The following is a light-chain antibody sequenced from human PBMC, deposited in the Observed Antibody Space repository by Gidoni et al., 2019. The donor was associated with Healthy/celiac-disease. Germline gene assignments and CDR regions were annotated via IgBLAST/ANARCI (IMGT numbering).Light chain of an antibody. V-gene: IGKV2-28*01. J-gene: IGKJ2*01. CDR2: WGS. CDR3: MQALQTPPYT. CDR1: QSLLHSNGYNY. Sequence: DIVMTQPPLSLPVTPGEPASISCRSSQSLLHSNGYNYLDWYLQKPGQSPQLLIYWGSNRAAGVPDRFSGGGSCTDFTLKISRVEAEDVGVYYCMQALQTPPYTFGQGTKLEIK.